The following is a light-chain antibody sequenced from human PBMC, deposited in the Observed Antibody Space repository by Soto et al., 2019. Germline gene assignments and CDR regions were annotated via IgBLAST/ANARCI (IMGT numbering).Light chain of an antibody. J-gene: IGKJ1*01. CDR3: QHYNCYSEA. V-gene: IGKV1-5*03. CDR2: RAS. Sequence: DIQMTQSPSTLSGSVGDRVTITCRASQTISSWVAFYHQKPGIAPNLLIYRASTLKSLVPSRFSGSGSGKEFTLTIRRPQADDFANYYRQHYNCYSEAFGQGTKVDIK. CDR1: QTISSW.